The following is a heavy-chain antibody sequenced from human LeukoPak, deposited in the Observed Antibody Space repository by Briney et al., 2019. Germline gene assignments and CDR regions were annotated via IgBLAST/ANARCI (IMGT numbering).Heavy chain of an antibody. CDR1: GFTFSRYG. CDR2: IRYDGSNK. CDR3: AKDPNCSSTSCYTRYYYHYIDV. D-gene: IGHD2-2*02. V-gene: IGHV3-30*02. Sequence: PGGSLRLSCAASGFTFSRYGMHWVREAPGKGLEWVAFIRYDGSNKDYADCVKGGFTIYRDNSNNTLYLQINSLRAEDTAVYYCAKDPNCSSTSCYTRYYYHYIDVWGKGTTVTVSS. J-gene: IGHJ6*03.